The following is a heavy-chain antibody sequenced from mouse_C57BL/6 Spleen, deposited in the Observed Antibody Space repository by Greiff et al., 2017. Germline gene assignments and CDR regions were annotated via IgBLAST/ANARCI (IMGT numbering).Heavy chain of an antibody. D-gene: IGHD2-3*01. Sequence: QVQLQQSGPELVKPGASVKISCKASGYAFSSSWMNWVKQRPGKGLEWIGRIYPGDGDTNYNGKFKGKAILTADKSSSTAYMQLSSLTSEDSAVYFCARLHDYFDYWGQGTTLTVSS. V-gene: IGHV1-82*01. J-gene: IGHJ2*01. CDR3: ARLHDYFDY. CDR2: IYPGDGDT. CDR1: GYAFSSSW.